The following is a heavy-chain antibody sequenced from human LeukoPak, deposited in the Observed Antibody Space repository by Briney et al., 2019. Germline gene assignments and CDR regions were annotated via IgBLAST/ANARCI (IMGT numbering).Heavy chain of an antibody. CDR3: ARVGTGATSYFDY. Sequence: PSETLSLTCTVSGGSISTYYWSWIRQPAGKGLEWIGRIFTSGRTNYNPSLKSRVTMSVDTSKNQFSLKLTSVTAADTAVYYCARVGTGATSYFDYWGQGTLVTVSS. D-gene: IGHD7-27*01. V-gene: IGHV4-4*07. CDR2: IFTSGRT. CDR1: GGSISTYY. J-gene: IGHJ4*02.